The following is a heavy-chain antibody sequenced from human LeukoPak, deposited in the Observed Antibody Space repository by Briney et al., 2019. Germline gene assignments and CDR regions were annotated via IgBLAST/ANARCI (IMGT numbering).Heavy chain of an antibody. D-gene: IGHD3-10*01. CDR2: IIPIFGTA. J-gene: IGHJ3*02. CDR1: GGTFSSYS. Sequence: SVKVSCKASGGTFSSYSISWVRQPPGQGLEWMGGIIPIFGTANYAQKFQGRVTITTDESTSTAYMELSSLRSEDTAVYYFSGEGRGRAFYIWGLGAMVTVSS. CDR3: SGEGRGRAFYI. V-gene: IGHV1-69*05.